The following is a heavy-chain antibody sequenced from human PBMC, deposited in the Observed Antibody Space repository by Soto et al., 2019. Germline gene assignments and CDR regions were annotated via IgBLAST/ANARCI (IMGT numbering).Heavy chain of an antibody. V-gene: IGHV1-69*13. CDR1: GGTFSSYA. Sequence: ASVKVSCKASGGTFSSYAISWVRQAPGQGLEWMGGIIPIFGTANYAQKYQGRVTITADEFTSTAYMELSSLRSEDTAVYYCARDRGYYGSGSYYWNWFDPWGQGTLVTVSS. J-gene: IGHJ5*02. CDR3: ARDRGYYGSGSYYWNWFDP. D-gene: IGHD3-10*01. CDR2: IIPIFGTA.